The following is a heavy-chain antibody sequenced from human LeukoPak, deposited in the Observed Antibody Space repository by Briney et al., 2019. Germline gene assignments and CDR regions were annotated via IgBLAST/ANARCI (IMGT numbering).Heavy chain of an antibody. CDR3: AKEESRDGYNEYYFDY. V-gene: IGHV3-30-3*01. CDR2: ISYDGSNK. CDR1: GFTFSSYA. D-gene: IGHD5-12*01. Sequence: GGSLRLSCAASGFTFSSYAMHWVRQAPGKGLEWVAVISYDGSNKYYADSVKGRFTISRDNSKNTLYLQMNSLRAEDTAVYYCAKEESRDGYNEYYFDYWGQGTLVTVSS. J-gene: IGHJ4*02.